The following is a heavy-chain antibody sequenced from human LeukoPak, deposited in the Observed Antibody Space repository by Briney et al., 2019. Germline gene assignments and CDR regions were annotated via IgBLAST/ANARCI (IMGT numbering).Heavy chain of an antibody. D-gene: IGHD3-22*01. Sequence: SETPSLTCTVSGGSISSYYWSWIRQPPGKGLEWIGYIYYSGSTNYNPSLKSRVTISVDTSKNQFSLKLSSVTAADTAVYYCASYDSSGYYDYWGQGTLVTVSS. J-gene: IGHJ4*02. V-gene: IGHV4-59*01. CDR1: GGSISSYY. CDR3: ASYDSSGYYDY. CDR2: IYYSGST.